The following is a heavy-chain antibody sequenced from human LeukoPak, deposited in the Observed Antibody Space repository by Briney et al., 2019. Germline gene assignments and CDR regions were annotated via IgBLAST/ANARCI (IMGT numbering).Heavy chain of an antibody. J-gene: IGHJ6*02. Sequence: GGSLRLSCAASGFTFSTYWMSWVRQVPGRGPEWVANVNRDGSETYYLDSVKGRFTISKDNAKNSLYLQMNSLRAEDTALYHCARNNGMDVWGQGTTVIVSS. CDR3: ARNNGMDV. CDR2: VNRDGSET. V-gene: IGHV3-7*03. CDR1: GFTFSTYW.